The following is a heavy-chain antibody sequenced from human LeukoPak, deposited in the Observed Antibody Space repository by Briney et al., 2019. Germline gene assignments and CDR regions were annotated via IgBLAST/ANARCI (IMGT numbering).Heavy chain of an antibody. CDR2: INHSGST. J-gene: IGHJ4*02. D-gene: IGHD5-24*01. Sequence: SSETLSLTCAVYGGSFSGYYWSWIRQPPGKGLEWIGEINHSGSTNYNPSLKSRVTISVDTSKNQFSLKLSSVTAADTAVYYCARDPTLTAPEMGGFDYWGQGTLVTVSS. V-gene: IGHV4-34*01. CDR3: ARDPTLTAPEMGGFDY. CDR1: GGSFSGYY.